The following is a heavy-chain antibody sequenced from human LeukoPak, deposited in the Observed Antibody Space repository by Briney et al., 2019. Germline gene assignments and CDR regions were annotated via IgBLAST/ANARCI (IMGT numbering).Heavy chain of an antibody. Sequence: ASVKVSCKASGYSFTSYDINWVRQATGQGLEWIGYMNPNTGNTGYAQKFQGRVTLTRDTSISTAYMELSSLTSEDTAVYYCATTLRNNPPWGQGTLVTVSS. CDR2: MNPNTGNT. CDR1: GYSFTSYD. CDR3: ATTLRNNPP. D-gene: IGHD1-14*01. J-gene: IGHJ5*02. V-gene: IGHV1-8*01.